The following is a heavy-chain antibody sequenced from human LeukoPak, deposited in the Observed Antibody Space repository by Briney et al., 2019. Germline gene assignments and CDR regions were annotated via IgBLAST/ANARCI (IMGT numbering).Heavy chain of an antibody. V-gene: IGHV4-34*01. CDR1: GGSFSAYY. J-gene: IGHJ4*02. CDR3: AGAVFSSGRDY. Sequence: SETLSLTCAVYGGSFSAYYWHWIRQPPGKGLEWIGKINHGGSTTYNPSPKSRVTISVDTSKNQFSLKLNSVTAADTAVYYCAGAVFSSGRDYWGQGTLATVSS. D-gene: IGHD6-6*01. CDR2: INHGGST.